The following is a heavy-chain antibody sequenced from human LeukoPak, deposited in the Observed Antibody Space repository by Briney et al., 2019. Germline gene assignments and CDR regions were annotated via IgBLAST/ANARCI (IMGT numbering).Heavy chain of an antibody. J-gene: IGHJ3*01. Sequence: GGSLRLSCAASGFTFTNAWMSWVRQAPGKGLEWVGRIKTKTDGGTTDYAAPVKGRFTISRDDSKNTLYLQMNSLRAEDTAVYYCARDRRIIAYDAFDLWGQGTMVTVSS. CDR2: IKTKTDGGTT. CDR1: GFTFTNAW. V-gene: IGHV3-15*01. CDR3: ARDRRIIAYDAFDL. D-gene: IGHD2/OR15-2a*01.